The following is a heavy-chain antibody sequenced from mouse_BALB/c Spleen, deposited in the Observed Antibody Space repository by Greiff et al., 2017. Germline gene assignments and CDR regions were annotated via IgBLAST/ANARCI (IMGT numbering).Heavy chain of an antibody. D-gene: IGHD2-3*01. CDR3: AKDGYYFYAMDD. Sequence: EVKLQESGGGLVQPGGSRKLSCAASGFTFSSFGMHWVRQAPEKGLEWVAYISSGSSTIYYADTVKGRFTISRDNPKNTLFLQMTSLRSEDTAMYYCAKDGYYFYAMDDWGQGTSVTVSS. CDR2: ISSGSSTI. J-gene: IGHJ4*01. V-gene: IGHV5-17*02. CDR1: GFTFSSFG.